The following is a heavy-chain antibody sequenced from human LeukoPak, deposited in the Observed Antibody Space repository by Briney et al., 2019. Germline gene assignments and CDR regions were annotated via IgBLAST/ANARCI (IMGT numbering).Heavy chain of an antibody. CDR3: ARADIVVVPALPDY. J-gene: IGHJ4*02. D-gene: IGHD2-2*01. CDR1: GFTFSSYA. V-gene: IGHV3-30-3*01. Sequence: GGSLRLSCAASGFTFSSYAMHWVRQAPGKGLEWVAVISYDGSNKYYADSVKGRFTISRDNSKNTLYLQMNSLRAEDTAVYYCARADIVVVPALPDYWGQGTLVTVSS. CDR2: ISYDGSNK.